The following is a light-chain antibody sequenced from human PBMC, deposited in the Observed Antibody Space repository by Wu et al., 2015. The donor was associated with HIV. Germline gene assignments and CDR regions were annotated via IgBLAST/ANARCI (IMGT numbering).Light chain of an antibody. CDR3: QQYGDSPLT. Sequence: VVLTQSPDTLSLSPGETATIFCRASQSVTYNYLAWYQQRPGQPPRLLIYGASNRAPDISDRLSGSGSGSNFALTITTVEPDDFGIHYCQQYGDSPLTFGRG. J-gene: IGKJ2*01. CDR2: GAS. CDR1: QSVTYNY. V-gene: IGKV3-20*01.